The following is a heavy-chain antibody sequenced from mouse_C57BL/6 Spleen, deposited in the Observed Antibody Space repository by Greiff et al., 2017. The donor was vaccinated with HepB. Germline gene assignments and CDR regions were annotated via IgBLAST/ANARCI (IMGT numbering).Heavy chain of an antibody. D-gene: IGHD1-1*01. Sequence: EVKLMESGGGLVKPGGSLKLSCAASGFTFSDYGMHWVRQAPEKGLEWVAYISSGSSTIYYADTVKGRFTISRDNAKNTLFLQMTSLRSEDTAMYYGARDYYGSRLWYFDVWGTGTTVTVSS. J-gene: IGHJ1*03. V-gene: IGHV5-17*01. CDR3: ARDYYGSRLWYFDV. CDR2: ISSGSSTI. CDR1: GFTFSDYG.